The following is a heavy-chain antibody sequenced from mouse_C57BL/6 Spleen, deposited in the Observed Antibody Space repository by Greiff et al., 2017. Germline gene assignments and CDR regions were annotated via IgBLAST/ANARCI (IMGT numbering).Heavy chain of an antibody. V-gene: IGHV5-16*01. J-gene: IGHJ4*01. CDR1: GFTFSDYY. D-gene: IGHD2-4*01. Sequence: EVMLVESEGGLVQPGSSMKLSCTASGFTFSDYYMAWVRQVPEKGLEWVANINYDGSSTYYLDSLKSRFIISRDNAKNILYLQMSSLKSEDTATYYCARDLYDYDSVYYAMDYWGQGTSVTVST. CDR3: ARDLYDYDSVYYAMDY. CDR2: INYDGSST.